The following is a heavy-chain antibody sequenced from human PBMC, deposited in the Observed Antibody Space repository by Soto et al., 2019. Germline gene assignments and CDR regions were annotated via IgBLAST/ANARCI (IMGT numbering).Heavy chain of an antibody. D-gene: IGHD5-12*01. J-gene: IGHJ6*02. CDR2: INHSGST. CDR1: GGSFSGYY. V-gene: IGHV4-34*01. CDR3: ASGRDGWLRFRVYCYYGMDV. Sequence: SETLSLTCAADGGSFSGYYWSWIRQPPGKGLEWIGEINHSGSTNYNPSLKRRVTISGDTSKNQFSLEPSSVTAADTAVYYCASGRDGWLRFRVYCYYGMDVWGPGTTVAVSS.